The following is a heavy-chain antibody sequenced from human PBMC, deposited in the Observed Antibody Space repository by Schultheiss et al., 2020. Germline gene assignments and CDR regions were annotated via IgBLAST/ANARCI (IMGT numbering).Heavy chain of an antibody. Sequence: ASVKVSCKASGGTFSSYAISWVRQATGQGLEWMGWMNPNSGGTNYAQKFQGRVTMTRDTSISTAYMELSSLRSEDTAVYYCARGWFGEHNYFDYWGQGTLVNVSS. CDR2: MNPNSGGT. D-gene: IGHD3-10*01. CDR1: GGTFSSYA. V-gene: IGHV1-8*02. J-gene: IGHJ4*02. CDR3: ARGWFGEHNYFDY.